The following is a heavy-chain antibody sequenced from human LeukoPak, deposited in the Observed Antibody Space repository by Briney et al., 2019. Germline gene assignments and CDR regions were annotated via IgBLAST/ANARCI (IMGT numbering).Heavy chain of an antibody. CDR3: ARPVPSRLGWFDP. CDR2: IYYSGST. V-gene: IGHV4-39*01. J-gene: IGHJ5*02. D-gene: IGHD1-1*01. Sequence: PSETLSLTCTVSGCSISSSSYYWGWIRQPPGKGLEWVGNIYYSGSTYYSPSLKSRITISVDTSKNQFSLKLSSVPAADTAVYYCARPVPSRLGWFDPWGQGTLVTVSS. CDR1: GCSISSSSYY.